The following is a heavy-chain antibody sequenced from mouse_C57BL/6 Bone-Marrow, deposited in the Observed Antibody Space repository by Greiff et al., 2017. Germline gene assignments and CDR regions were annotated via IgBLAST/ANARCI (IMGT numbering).Heavy chain of an antibody. CDR2: IYPGSGST. CDR3: ARRGGRQLMLRTRLVAY. CDR1: GYTFTSYW. V-gene: IGHV1-55*01. Sequence: QVQLQQSGAELVKPGASVKMSCKASGYTFTSYWITWVKQRPGKGLEWIGDIYPGSGSTNYNEKFKSKATLTVDTSSSTAYMQLSSLTSEDSAVYYCARRGGRQLMLRTRLVAYWGQGTLVTVSA. D-gene: IGHD3-2*02. J-gene: IGHJ3*01.